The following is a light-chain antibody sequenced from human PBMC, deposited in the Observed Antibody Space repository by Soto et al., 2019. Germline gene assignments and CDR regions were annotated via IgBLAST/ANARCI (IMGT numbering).Light chain of an antibody. Sequence: DIQMTQSPSTLSGSLGDRVTITCGAGQTISSCFAWYQQKPGKAPKLLSYNASTLKSGVPSRFSGSGSGTEFTLTISSLPLDDFATYYCQHYNSSSEAFGQGTKVDIK. CDR2: NAS. J-gene: IGKJ1*01. CDR1: QTISSC. CDR3: QHYNSSSEA. V-gene: IGKV1-5*03.